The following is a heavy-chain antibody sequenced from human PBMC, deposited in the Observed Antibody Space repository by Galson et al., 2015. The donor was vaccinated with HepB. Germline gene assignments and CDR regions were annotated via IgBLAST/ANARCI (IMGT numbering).Heavy chain of an antibody. CDR3: ASVYDTTGYYYGPGYLDY. CDR2: ISSSSDYT. Sequence: SLRLSCAASGFTFSDYYMSWIRQAPGEGLEWVSYISSSSDYTNYADSVKGRFTISRDNAKKSLNLQMNSLRVEDTAVYYCASVYDTTGYYYGPGYLDYWGQGTLVTVSS. J-gene: IGHJ4*02. CDR1: GFTFSDYY. V-gene: IGHV3-11*06. D-gene: IGHD3-22*01.